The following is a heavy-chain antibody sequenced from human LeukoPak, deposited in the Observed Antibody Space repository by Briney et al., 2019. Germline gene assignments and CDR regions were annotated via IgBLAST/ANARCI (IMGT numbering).Heavy chain of an antibody. D-gene: IGHD3-22*01. CDR3: ARETLPRGYNWFDP. J-gene: IGHJ5*02. CDR2: IYTSGST. CDR1: GGSISSGTYY. V-gene: IGHV4-61*02. Sequence: SETLSLTCTVSGGSISSGTYYWTWIRQPAGKGLEWIGRIYTSGSTNYNPSLKSRVSISVDTSKNQFSLKLSSVTAADTAVYYCARETLPRGYNWFDPWGQGTLVTVSS.